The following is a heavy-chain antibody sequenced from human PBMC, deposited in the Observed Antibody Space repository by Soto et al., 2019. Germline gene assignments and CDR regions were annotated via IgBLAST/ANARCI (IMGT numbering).Heavy chain of an antibody. J-gene: IGHJ6*02. CDR2: IYYRGST. D-gene: IGHD6-13*01. CDR1: GGSISDYY. Sequence: PXATLSLTRTVSGGSISDYYWSWIRQSPGKGLEYIGYIYYRGSTNYNPSLKSRVTMSVDTSRNQFSLKVNSVTAADTAVYYCARQQLLPFYYALDVWGQGTTVTVSS. CDR3: ARQQLLPFYYALDV. V-gene: IGHV4-59*01.